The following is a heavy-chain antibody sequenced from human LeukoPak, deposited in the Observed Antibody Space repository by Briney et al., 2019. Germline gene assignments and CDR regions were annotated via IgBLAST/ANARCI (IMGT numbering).Heavy chain of an antibody. CDR2: INWIGGST. D-gene: IGHD3-10*01. V-gene: IGHV3-20*04. Sequence: GRSLRLSCAASGFTFYDYGMSWVRHVPGKRLEWVSGINWIGGSTGYADSVKGRFTISRDNAKHSLYLQMNSLRAEDTAVYYCARDLRHYGSGSYDYWGQGTLVTVSS. J-gene: IGHJ4*02. CDR3: ARDLRHYGSGSYDY. CDR1: GFTFYDYG.